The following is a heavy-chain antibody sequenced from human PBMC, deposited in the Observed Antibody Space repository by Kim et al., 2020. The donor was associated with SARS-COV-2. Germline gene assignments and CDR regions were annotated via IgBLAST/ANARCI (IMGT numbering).Heavy chain of an antibody. CDR1: GDSVSSNSAG. Sequence: SQTLSLTCDISGDSVSSNSAGWNWVRQSPSRGLEWLGRTYYRSNWYTDYAESVKGRITIKSDTAKNQFSLQLNSVIPEDTAVYYCARDRDSVMSNHYYYGMDVWGHGTTVTVSS. D-gene: IGHD3-16*01. CDR3: ARDRDSVMSNHYYYGMDV. J-gene: IGHJ6*02. CDR2: TYYRSNWYT. V-gene: IGHV6-1*01.